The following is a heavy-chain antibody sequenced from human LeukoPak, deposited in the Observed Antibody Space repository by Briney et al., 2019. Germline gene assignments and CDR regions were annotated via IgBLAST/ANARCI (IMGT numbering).Heavy chain of an antibody. D-gene: IGHD3-10*01. CDR2: IYHSGST. Sequence: SGTLSLTCAVSGGSISSSNWWSWVRQPPGKGLEWIGEIYHSGSTNYNPSLKSRVTISVDKSKNQSSLKLSSVTAADTAVYYCARGLWFGESLGGCWFDPWGQGTLVTVSS. CDR1: GGSISSSNW. V-gene: IGHV4-4*02. CDR3: ARGLWFGESLGGCWFDP. J-gene: IGHJ5*02.